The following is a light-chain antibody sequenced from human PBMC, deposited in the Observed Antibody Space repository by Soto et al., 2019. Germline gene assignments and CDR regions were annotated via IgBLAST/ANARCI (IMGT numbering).Light chain of an antibody. V-gene: IGKV3-15*01. CDR3: QHYNNWPLLT. CDR1: QSGNNN. Sequence: EIIVTQSPATLSVSPGERATLSCRASQSGNNNLAWYQQKPGQAPRLLIYGASTRATGIPARFGGSGYGTEFTLTISSLQSEDFAIYYCQHYNNWPLLTFGGGTKVEIK. CDR2: GAS. J-gene: IGKJ4*01.